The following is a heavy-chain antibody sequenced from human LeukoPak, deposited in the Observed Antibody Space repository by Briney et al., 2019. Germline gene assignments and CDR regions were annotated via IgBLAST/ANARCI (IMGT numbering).Heavy chain of an antibody. CDR2: IYYRGST. Sequence: SETLSLTCTVSGGSISSYYWSWIRQPPGKGLEWIGYIYYRGSTNYNPSLKSRVTISVDTSKNQFSLKLSSVTAADTAVYYCAREIAAAGTFYYYYMDVWGKGTTVTVSS. J-gene: IGHJ6*03. CDR3: AREIAAAGTFYYYYMDV. CDR1: GGSISSYY. D-gene: IGHD6-13*01. V-gene: IGHV4-59*01.